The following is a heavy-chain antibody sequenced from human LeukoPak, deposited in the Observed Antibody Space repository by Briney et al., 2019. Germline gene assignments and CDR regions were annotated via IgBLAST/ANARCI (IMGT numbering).Heavy chain of an antibody. CDR1: GFTFSSYG. J-gene: IGHJ4*02. V-gene: IGHV3-30*19. Sequence: PGGSLRLSCAASGFTFSSYGMHWVRQAPGKGLEWVAATSYDGANKYYTDSVKGRFTISRDNSKNTLYVQMNSLRAEDTAVYYCARDRARDDGYFDWLSCFLDYWGQGTLVSISS. CDR3: ARDRARDDGYFDWLSCFLDY. CDR2: TSYDGANK. D-gene: IGHD3-9*01.